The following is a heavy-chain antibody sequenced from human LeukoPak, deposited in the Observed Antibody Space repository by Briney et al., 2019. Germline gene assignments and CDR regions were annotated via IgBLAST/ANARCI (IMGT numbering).Heavy chain of an antibody. CDR3: ARAVRPSIAARPPYYYYMDV. CDR1: GGSFSGYY. CDR2: INHSGST. V-gene: IGHV4-34*01. J-gene: IGHJ6*03. D-gene: IGHD6-6*01. Sequence: SETLSLTCAVYGGSFSGYYWSWIRQPPGKGLEWIGEINHSGSTNYNPSLKSRVTISVDTSKNQFSLKLSSVTAADTAVYYCARAVRPSIAARPPYYYYMDVWGKGTTVTVSS.